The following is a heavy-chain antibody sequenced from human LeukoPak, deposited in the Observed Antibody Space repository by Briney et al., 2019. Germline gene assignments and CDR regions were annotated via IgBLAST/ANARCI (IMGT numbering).Heavy chain of an antibody. Sequence: SETLSLTCTVSGGSISSSSYYWGWIRQPPGKGLEWIGSIYYSGSTYYNPSLKSRVTISVDTSKNQFSLKLSSVTASDTAVYYCARVGAYYDYVWGSYRDRYYFDYWGQGTLVTVSS. J-gene: IGHJ4*02. D-gene: IGHD3-16*02. CDR1: GGSISSSSYY. CDR2: IYYSGST. CDR3: ARVGAYYDYVWGSYRDRYYFDY. V-gene: IGHV4-39*07.